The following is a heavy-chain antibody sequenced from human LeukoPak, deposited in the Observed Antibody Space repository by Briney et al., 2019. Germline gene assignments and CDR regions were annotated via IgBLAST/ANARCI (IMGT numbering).Heavy chain of an antibody. D-gene: IGHD4-17*01. CDR3: ARSTTVIAAGGFDI. V-gene: IGHV4-59*08. Sequence: SETLSLTCAVSGVSINDFYWTWIRQAPGKGLEWIGYVYYGGSTNYNPSLKSRVTISVDTSKNQFSLKLTSVIAADTAVYYCARSTTVIAAGGFDIWGQGTMVTVSS. CDR2: VYYGGST. CDR1: GVSINDFY. J-gene: IGHJ3*02.